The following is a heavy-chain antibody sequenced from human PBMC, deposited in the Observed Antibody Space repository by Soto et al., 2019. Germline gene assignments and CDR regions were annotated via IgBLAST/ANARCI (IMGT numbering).Heavy chain of an antibody. CDR3: ARDSGAARSSINYYGMDV. CDR2: IKQDGSEK. V-gene: IGHV3-7*05. Sequence: GGSLRLSCAASGFTFSSYWMSWVRQAPGKGLEWVANIKQDGSEKYYVDSVKGRFTISRDNAKNSLYLQMNSLRAEDTAVYYCARDSGAARSSINYYGMDVWGQGTTVTVSS. J-gene: IGHJ6*02. D-gene: IGHD6-6*01. CDR1: GFTFSSYW.